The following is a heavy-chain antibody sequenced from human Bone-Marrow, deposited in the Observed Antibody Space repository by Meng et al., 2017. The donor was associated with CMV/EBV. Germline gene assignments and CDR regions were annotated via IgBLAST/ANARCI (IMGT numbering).Heavy chain of an antibody. Sequence: SETLSLTCAISGDSVSSNSAAWNWIRQSPSRGLEWLGRTYYRSKWYNDYAVSVKSRITINPDTSKNQFSLQLNSVTPEDTAVYYCARVHYYDSSGYYYAGWFDPWGHGTLVTVSS. CDR1: GDSVSSNSAA. V-gene: IGHV6-1*01. CDR3: ARVHYYDSSGYYYAGWFDP. D-gene: IGHD3-22*01. CDR2: TYYRSKWYN. J-gene: IGHJ5*02.